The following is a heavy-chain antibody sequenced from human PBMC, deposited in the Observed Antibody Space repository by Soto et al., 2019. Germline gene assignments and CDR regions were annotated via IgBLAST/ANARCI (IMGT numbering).Heavy chain of an antibody. CDR1: GGSISSYY. J-gene: IGHJ4*02. CDR2: IYYSGST. V-gene: IGHV4-59*01. D-gene: IGHD3-22*01. Sequence: SETLSLTCTVSGGSISSYYWSWIRQNPGKGLEWIGYIYYSGSTNYNPSLKSRVTISVDTSKNQFSLKLSSVTAADTAVYYCASFSYYYDSSGWYRFDYWGQGTLVTVSS. CDR3: ASFSYYYDSSGWYRFDY.